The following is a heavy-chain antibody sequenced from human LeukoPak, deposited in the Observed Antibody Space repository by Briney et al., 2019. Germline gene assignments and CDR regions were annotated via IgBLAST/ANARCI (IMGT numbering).Heavy chain of an antibody. D-gene: IGHD5-18*01. Sequence: SETLSLTCTVSGGSISSSSYYWGWVRQPPGTGLEWIGNIYYSGSTYYNPSLKSRVTISVDTSKNQFSLKLSSVIAADTAVYYCARRVDTASFDYWGQGTLVTVSS. CDR2: IYYSGST. J-gene: IGHJ4*02. V-gene: IGHV4-39*01. CDR1: GGSISSSSYY. CDR3: ARRVDTASFDY.